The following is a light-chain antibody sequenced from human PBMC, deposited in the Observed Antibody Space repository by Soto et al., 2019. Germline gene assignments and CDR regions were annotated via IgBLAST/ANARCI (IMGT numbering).Light chain of an antibody. V-gene: IGKV3-20*01. Sequence: EIVLTQSPCTLSLSPGERATLSCRASQSVSSNYLAWYQQKPGQAPRLLIYGASSRATGIPDRFSGSGSGTDFTLTIRRLEPEDFAMYYCQQYSDSPPTFGQGTKVDNK. CDR1: QSVSSNY. CDR2: GAS. CDR3: QQYSDSPPT. J-gene: IGKJ1*01.